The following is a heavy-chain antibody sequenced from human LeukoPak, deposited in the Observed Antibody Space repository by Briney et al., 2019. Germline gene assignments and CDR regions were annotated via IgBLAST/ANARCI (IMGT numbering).Heavy chain of an antibody. CDR1: GGSISSSSYY. D-gene: IGHD3-16*01. CDR3: ARLAWGGRTFDY. CDR2: IYYSGST. V-gene: IGHV4-39*01. J-gene: IGHJ4*02. Sequence: SETLSLTCTVSGGSISSSSYYWGWIRQPPGKGLEWIGSIYYSGSTYYNPSLKSRVTISVDTSKNQFSLKLSSVTAADTAVYYCARLAWGGRTFDYWGQGTLVTVSS.